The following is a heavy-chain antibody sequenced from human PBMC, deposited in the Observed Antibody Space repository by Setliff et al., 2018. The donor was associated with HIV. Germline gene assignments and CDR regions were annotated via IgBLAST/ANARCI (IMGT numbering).Heavy chain of an antibody. J-gene: IGHJ4*02. CDR3: ARDRGSGSWFDF. Sequence: ASETLSLTCTVSGGSITSGSYYWSWIRQPAGKGLEWIGRFYTSGSTNYNPPLKSRVTMSVDTSKNQFSLKLSPVTAADTAVYYCARDRGSGSWFDFWGQGTLVTVSS. V-gene: IGHV4-61*02. CDR2: FYTSGST. D-gene: IGHD1-26*01. CDR1: GGSITSGSYY.